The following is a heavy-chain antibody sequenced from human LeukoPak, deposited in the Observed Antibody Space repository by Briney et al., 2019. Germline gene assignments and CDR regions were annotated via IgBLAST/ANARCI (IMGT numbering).Heavy chain of an antibody. V-gene: IGHV3-9*01. Sequence: PGGSLRLSCAASGFTFDDYAMHWVRQAPGKVLEWVSGISWNSGSIGYADSVKGRFTISRDNAKNSLYLQMNSLRAEDTALYYCARSIAAAKGNNWFDPWGQGTLVTVSS. D-gene: IGHD6-13*01. CDR1: GFTFDDYA. J-gene: IGHJ5*02. CDR2: ISWNSGSI. CDR3: ARSIAAAKGNNWFDP.